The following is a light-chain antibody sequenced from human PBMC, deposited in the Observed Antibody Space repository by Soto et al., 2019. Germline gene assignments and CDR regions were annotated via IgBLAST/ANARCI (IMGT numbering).Light chain of an antibody. Sequence: QSVLTQPPSVSGAPGQRVTISCTGSSSNIGAGYDVHWYQLLPGTAPKLLIYANNNRPSGVSGRFSGSKSDTTAFLTISGLQAEDEADYYCSSYSDSDTKVFGTGTKVTVL. CDR1: SSNIGAGYD. V-gene: IGLV1-40*01. J-gene: IGLJ1*01. CDR3: SSYSDSDTKV. CDR2: ANN.